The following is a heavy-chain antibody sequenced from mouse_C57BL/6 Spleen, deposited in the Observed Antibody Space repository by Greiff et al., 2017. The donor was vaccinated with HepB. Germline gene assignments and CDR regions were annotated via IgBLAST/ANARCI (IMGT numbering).Heavy chain of an antibody. V-gene: IGHV1-26*01. J-gene: IGHJ3*01. Sequence: VQLQQSGPELVKPGASVKISCKASGYTFTDYYMNWVKQSHGKSLEWIGDINPNNGGTSYNQKFKGKATLTVDKSSSTAYMELRSLTSEDSAVYYCARPFNYYGSPAWFAYWGQGTLVTVSA. CDR1: GYTFTDYY. CDR2: INPNNGGT. CDR3: ARPFNYYGSPAWFAY. D-gene: IGHD1-1*01.